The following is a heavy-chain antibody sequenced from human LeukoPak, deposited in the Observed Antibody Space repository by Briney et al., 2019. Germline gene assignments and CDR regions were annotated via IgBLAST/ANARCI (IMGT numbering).Heavy chain of an antibody. Sequence: GGSLRLSCAASGFTFSSYAMAWVRQAPGKGLEWVSYISSSGSTIYYADSVKGRFTISRDNAKNSLYLQMNSLRAEDTAVYYCARVELRYFDWLPRDWYFDLWGRGTLVTVS. V-gene: IGHV3-48*04. CDR3: ARVELRYFDWLPRDWYFDL. D-gene: IGHD3-9*01. CDR2: ISSSGSTI. CDR1: GFTFSSYA. J-gene: IGHJ2*01.